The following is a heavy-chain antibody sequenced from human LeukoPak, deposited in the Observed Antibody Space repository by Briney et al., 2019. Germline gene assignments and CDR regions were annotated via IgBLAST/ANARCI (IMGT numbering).Heavy chain of an antibody. D-gene: IGHD6-19*01. V-gene: IGHV4-59*12. CDR3: ARVKIKGKFYGPASSGWYAYFDY. CDR1: GGSISSYY. Sequence: SETLSLTCTVSGGSISSYYWSWIRQPPGKGLEWIGHIYSGSTKYNPSLKSRVTISEDTSKNQFSLKLSSVTAADTAVYYCARVKIKGKFYGPASSGWYAYFDYWGQGTLVTVSS. CDR2: IYSGST. J-gene: IGHJ4*02.